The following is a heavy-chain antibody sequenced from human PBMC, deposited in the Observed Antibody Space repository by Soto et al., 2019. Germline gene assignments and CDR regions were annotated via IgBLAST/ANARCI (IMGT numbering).Heavy chain of an antibody. CDR3: AREKGKAVTGTYYYYVMDV. CDR1: GYTFTSYG. Sequence: QVQLVQSGAEVKRPGASLKVSCKASGYTFTSYGINWVRQAPGQGLEWMGWISPYTGNTNYAQEFQGRVTMTADTSTSTAYMELRRLRSDDTAVYYCAREKGKAVTGTYYYYVMDVWGQGTTVTVSS. CDR2: ISPYTGNT. V-gene: IGHV1-18*04. J-gene: IGHJ6*02. D-gene: IGHD6-19*01.